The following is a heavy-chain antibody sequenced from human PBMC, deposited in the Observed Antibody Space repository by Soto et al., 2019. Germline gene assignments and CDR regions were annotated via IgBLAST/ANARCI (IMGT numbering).Heavy chain of an antibody. V-gene: IGHV3-48*02. CDR1: GFTFSSYS. CDR3: AREVWIQLWSYYYYYGMDV. J-gene: IGHJ6*02. Sequence: EVQLVESGGGLVQPGGSLRLSCAASGFTFSSYSMNWVRQAPGKGLEWVSYISSSSSTIYYADSVKGRFTISRDNAKNSLYLQMNSLRDEDTAVYYCAREVWIQLWSYYYYYGMDVWGQGTTVTVSS. CDR2: ISSSSSTI. D-gene: IGHD5-18*01.